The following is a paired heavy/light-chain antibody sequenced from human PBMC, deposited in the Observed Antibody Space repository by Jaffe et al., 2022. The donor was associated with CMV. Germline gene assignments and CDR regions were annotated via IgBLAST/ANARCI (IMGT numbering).Light chain of an antibody. CDR1: TGAVTSNFY. Sequence: QTVVTQEPSLTVSPGGTVTLTCASTTGAVTSNFYPNWFQQKPGQPPRTLVYRTSEKLSWTPARFSGSLLGGKATLTLSDVQPEDEADYYCLLYFGASQWVFGGGTKLTVL. J-gene: IGLJ3*02. CDR3: LLYFGASQWV. V-gene: IGLV7-43*01. CDR2: RTS.
Heavy chain of an antibody. V-gene: IGHV3-33*08. CDR2: LWYDGSTK. J-gene: IGHJ4*02. D-gene: IGHD6-19*01. CDR1: GFTLSSYG. CDR3: ARAGQWLASFFSDH. Sequence: QVHLVESGGGVVQPGRSLRLSCEASGFTLSSYGMHWVRQVPGRGLEWVAVLWYDGSTKYFSDSVKGRFTVSRDNSKNTLYLHMNSVRVEDAAVYYCARAGQWLASFFSDHWGQGTLVTVSS.